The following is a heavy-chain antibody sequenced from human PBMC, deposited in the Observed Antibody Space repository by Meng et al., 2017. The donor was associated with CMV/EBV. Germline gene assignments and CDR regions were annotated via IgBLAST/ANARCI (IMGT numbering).Heavy chain of an antibody. J-gene: IGHJ6*02. CDR1: GGSFSGYY. CDR2: INHSGST. D-gene: IGHD2-2*03. Sequence: WETLSLTCAAYGGSFSGYYWSWIRQPPGKGLEWIGEINHSGSTNYNPSLKSRVTISVDTSKTQFSLKQSSVTAADTAVYYCASLLGYCSSTSCPHYYSYGMDLWGQGTTVTVSS. V-gene: IGHV4-34*01. CDR3: ASLLGYCSSTSCPHYYSYGMDL.